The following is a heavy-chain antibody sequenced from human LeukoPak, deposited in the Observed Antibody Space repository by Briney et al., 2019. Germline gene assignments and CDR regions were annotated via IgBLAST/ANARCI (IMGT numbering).Heavy chain of an antibody. V-gene: IGHV3-21*01. CDR3: VREMTTTTTCYLQH. CDR1: GFIFRTYS. J-gene: IGHJ1*01. CDR2: ISSSSKHM. Sequence: GGSLRLSCAASGFIFRTYSMNWVRQAPGKGLEWVSSISSSSKHMYYADSVKGRFSISRDDAKNSLFLQMNGLRAEDTAVYYCVREMTTTTTCYLQHWGQGTLVTVSS. D-gene: IGHD4-17*01.